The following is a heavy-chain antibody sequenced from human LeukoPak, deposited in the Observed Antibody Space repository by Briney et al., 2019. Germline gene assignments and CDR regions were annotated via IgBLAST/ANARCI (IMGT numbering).Heavy chain of an antibody. J-gene: IGHJ4*02. CDR1: GYTFTSYG. CDR2: INPNSGGT. CDR3: ARGTYYSGY. Sequence: ASVKVSCKASGYTFTSYGISWVRQAPGQGLEWMGRINPNSGGTNYAQKFQGRVTMTRDASITTAYMELSTLTSDDTAVYYCARGTYYSGYWGQGTLVTVSS. V-gene: IGHV1-2*06. D-gene: IGHD2-21*01.